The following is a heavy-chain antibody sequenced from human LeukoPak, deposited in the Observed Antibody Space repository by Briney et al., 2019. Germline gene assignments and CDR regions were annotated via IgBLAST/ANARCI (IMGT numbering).Heavy chain of an antibody. J-gene: IGHJ4*02. Sequence: GGSLRLSCAASGFTFSNYWMSWVRQAPGKGLEWVANIKQDGSEKHYVDSVKGRFTISRDNAKNSLYLQMNSLRAEDTAVYYCASPGSVGDTGMPDYWGQGTLVTVSS. V-gene: IGHV3-7*01. CDR1: GFTFSNYW. CDR2: IKQDGSEK. D-gene: IGHD5-18*01. CDR3: ASPGSVGDTGMPDY.